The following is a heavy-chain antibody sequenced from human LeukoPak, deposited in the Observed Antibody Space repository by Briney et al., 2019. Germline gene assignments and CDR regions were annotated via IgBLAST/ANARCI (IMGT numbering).Heavy chain of an antibody. D-gene: IGHD6-19*01. Sequence: GGSLRLSCAASGFTFSSHWMHWVRQAPGKGLEWVSSISSSSSYIYYADSVKGRFTISRDNAKNSLYLQMNSLRAEDTAVYYCASEASSGWSDRLDYWGQGTLVTVSS. V-gene: IGHV3-21*01. CDR2: ISSSSSYI. CDR3: ASEASSGWSDRLDY. J-gene: IGHJ4*02. CDR1: GFTFSSHW.